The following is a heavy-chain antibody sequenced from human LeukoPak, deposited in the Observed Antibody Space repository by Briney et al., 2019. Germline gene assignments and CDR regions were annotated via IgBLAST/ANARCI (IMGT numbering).Heavy chain of an antibody. Sequence: ASVKVSCKASGYSFIGYHMHWVRQAPGQGLEWMGWTNPNTGGTKYAQKFQGRVTMTRDTSISTAYMELSRLRSDDTAVYYCAREPTAAGTIPEEYWGQGTLVTVSS. J-gene: IGHJ4*02. D-gene: IGHD6-13*01. V-gene: IGHV1-2*02. CDR2: TNPNTGGT. CDR3: AREPTAAGTIPEEY. CDR1: GYSFIGYH.